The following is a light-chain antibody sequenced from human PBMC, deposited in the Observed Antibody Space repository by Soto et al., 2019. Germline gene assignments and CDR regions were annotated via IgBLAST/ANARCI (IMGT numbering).Light chain of an antibody. CDR3: QQYSSSPYT. Sequence: EIVLTQSPVTLSLSPGERATLSCGASQTVSSGYLAWYQQRPGLAPRLLIYDASSRATGIPDRFSGSGSGTDFSLTISRLEPEDFAVYYCQQYSSSPYTFVQGTKLEIK. J-gene: IGKJ2*01. CDR1: QTVSSGY. V-gene: IGKV3D-20*01. CDR2: DAS.